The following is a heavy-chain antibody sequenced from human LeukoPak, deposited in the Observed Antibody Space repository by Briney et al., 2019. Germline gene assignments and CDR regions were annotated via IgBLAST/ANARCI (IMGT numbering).Heavy chain of an antibody. V-gene: IGHV3-30*02. Sequence: GGSLRLSCAVSGFTFNDYAMNWVRQAPGKGLEWVASIESNGNEKYSSDSLKGRFTISRDNSKNTLYLQMNTVRPEDTALFYCARGVTSWPQGSYHFDYWGQGILITVSS. J-gene: IGHJ4*01. CDR1: GFTFNDYA. CDR2: IESNGNEK. CDR3: ARGVTSWPQGSYHFDY. D-gene: IGHD2-2*01.